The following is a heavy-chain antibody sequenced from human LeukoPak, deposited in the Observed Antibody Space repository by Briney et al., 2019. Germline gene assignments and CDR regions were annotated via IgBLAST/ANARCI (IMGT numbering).Heavy chain of an antibody. Sequence: GGSLRLSCAASGNYWMHWVRQVPGKGLVWVSHINSDGSWTSYADSVKGRFTISKDNAKNTVYLQMNSLRAEDTAVYYCSRDSLSSCGGDCYSGLDVWGQGTTVTVSS. CDR1: GNYW. CDR3: SRDSLSSCGGDCYSGLDV. J-gene: IGHJ6*02. V-gene: IGHV3-74*01. CDR2: INSDGSWT. D-gene: IGHD2-21*02.